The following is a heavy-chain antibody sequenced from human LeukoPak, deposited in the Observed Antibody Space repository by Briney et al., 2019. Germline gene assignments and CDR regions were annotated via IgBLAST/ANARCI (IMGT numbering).Heavy chain of an antibody. Sequence: PSETLFLTCTVSGGSISSYYWSWIRQPPGKGLEWIGYISNSGDTNYNPSLKSRVTISVDTSKNQFPLKLSSVTAADTAVYYCARLNYYGSGTYYWFDPWGQGTLVTVSS. V-gene: IGHV4-59*01. CDR2: ISNSGDT. J-gene: IGHJ5*02. CDR3: ARLNYYGSGTYYWFDP. CDR1: GGSISSYY. D-gene: IGHD3-10*01.